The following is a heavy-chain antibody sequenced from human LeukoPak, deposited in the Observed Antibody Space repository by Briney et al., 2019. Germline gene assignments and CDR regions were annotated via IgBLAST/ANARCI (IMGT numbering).Heavy chain of an antibody. J-gene: IGHJ4*02. CDR1: GYTLTELS. D-gene: IGHD1-26*01. V-gene: IGHV1-24*01. Sequence: ASVKVSCKVSGYTLTELSMHWVRQAPGKGLEWMGGFDPEDGETIYAQKFQGRVTMTEDTSTDTAYMELSSLRSEDTAVYYCATGALLGGAEWELPHYWGQGTLVTVSS. CDR2: FDPEDGET. CDR3: ATGALLGGAEWELPHY.